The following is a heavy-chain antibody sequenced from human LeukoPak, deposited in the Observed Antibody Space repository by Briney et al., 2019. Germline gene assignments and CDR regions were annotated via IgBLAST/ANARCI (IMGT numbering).Heavy chain of an antibody. Sequence: SETLSLTCTVSGGSISSSSYYWGWIRQPPGKGLEWIGGIYYSGSTYYNPSLKSRVTISVDTSTNQFSLKLSSVTAADSAVYYCARLPIMVREIAHDAFDIWGQGTMVTVSS. CDR1: GGSISSSSYY. V-gene: IGHV4-39*01. J-gene: IGHJ3*02. CDR2: IYYSGST. D-gene: IGHD3-10*01. CDR3: ARLPIMVREIAHDAFDI.